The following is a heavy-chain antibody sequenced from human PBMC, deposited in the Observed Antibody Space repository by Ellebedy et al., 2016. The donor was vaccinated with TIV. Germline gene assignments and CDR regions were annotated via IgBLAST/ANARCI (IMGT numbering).Heavy chain of an antibody. D-gene: IGHD2-2*01. CDR1: GDSVSSNSAA. CDR3: ARASLDCSSTSCYALDV. Sequence: TLSLTXAISGDSVSSNSAAWNWIRQSPSRGLEWLGRTYYRSKWYNDYAVSVKSRITINPDTSKNQFSLQLNSVTPEDTAVYYCARASLDCSSTSCYALDVWGKGTTVTVSS. J-gene: IGHJ6*04. V-gene: IGHV6-1*01. CDR2: TYYRSKWYN.